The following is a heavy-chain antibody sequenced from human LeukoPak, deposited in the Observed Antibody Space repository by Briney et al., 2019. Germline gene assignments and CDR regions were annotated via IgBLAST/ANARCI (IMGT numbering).Heavy chain of an antibody. CDR1: GDSVSSNSAT. Sequence: SQTLSLTCAISGDSVSSNSATWNWIRQSPSRGLEWLGRTYYRSKWDNDYPVSVKSRITINPDTSKNQFSLQLNSVTAADTAVYYCARLGLAARPNPFDLWGRGTLVTVSS. CDR3: ARLGLAARPNPFDL. V-gene: IGHV6-1*01. J-gene: IGHJ2*01. CDR2: TYYRSKWDN. D-gene: IGHD6-6*01.